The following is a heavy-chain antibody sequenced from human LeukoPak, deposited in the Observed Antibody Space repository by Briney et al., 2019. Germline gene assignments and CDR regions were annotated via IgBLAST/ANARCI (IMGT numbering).Heavy chain of an antibody. J-gene: IGHJ4*02. D-gene: IGHD5-24*01. CDR1: GFTFSSYS. CDR2: ISSSSSTI. CDR3: AKPASLRDGYNFYFDY. V-gene: IGHV3-48*01. Sequence: GGSLRLSCAASGFTFSSYSMNWVRQAPGKGLEWVSYISSSSSTIYYADSVKGRFTISRDNSKNTLYLQMNSLRAEDTAVYYCAKPASLRDGYNFYFDYWGQGTLVTVSS.